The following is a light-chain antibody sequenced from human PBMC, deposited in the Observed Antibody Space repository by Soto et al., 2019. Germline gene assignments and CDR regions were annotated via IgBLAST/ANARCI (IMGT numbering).Light chain of an antibody. CDR2: SNN. V-gene: IGLV1-44*01. CDR3: AAWDHSLNGPV. J-gene: IGLJ2*01. CDR1: SSNIGSNT. Sequence: QSVLTQPPSASATPGQRVTISCFGSSSNIGSNTVNWYQQLPGTAPKLLIYSNNQRPSGVPDRFSGSTSGTSASLAISGLQSEDEADYYCAAWDHSLNGPVFGGGTKLTVL.